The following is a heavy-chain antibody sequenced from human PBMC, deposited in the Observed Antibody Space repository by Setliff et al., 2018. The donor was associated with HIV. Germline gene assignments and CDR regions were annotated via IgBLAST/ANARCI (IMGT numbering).Heavy chain of an antibody. CDR2: IWFDGTNK. CDR1: GFTFTNYD. J-gene: IGHJ4*02. V-gene: IGHV3-33*01. CDR3: ARDAPHYNFWSGYFDY. D-gene: IGHD3-3*01. Sequence: GGSLRLSCAASGFTFTNYDMHWVRQAPGKGPEWVAVIWFDGTNKYYVDSVKGRFTISRDNSKSTLYLQMNSLRAEDTAVYYCARDAPHYNFWSGYFDYWGQGTLVTVSS.